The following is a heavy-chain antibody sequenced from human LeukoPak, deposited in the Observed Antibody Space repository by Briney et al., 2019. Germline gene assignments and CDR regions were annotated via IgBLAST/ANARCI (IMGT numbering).Heavy chain of an antibody. CDR3: VRDPSEAADFFFDS. CDR1: HYFISDGAF. J-gene: IGHJ4*02. D-gene: IGHD2-21*02. CDR2: VNHRGIT. V-gene: IGHV4-38-2*02. Sequence: PSETLSLTCTVSHYFISDGAFWGWIRQPPGKGLEWVANVNHRGITFYNPSLESRVAISVDTSKNQFFPRVTSVTAADTAIYYCVRDPSEAADFFFDSWGQGTLVTVSS.